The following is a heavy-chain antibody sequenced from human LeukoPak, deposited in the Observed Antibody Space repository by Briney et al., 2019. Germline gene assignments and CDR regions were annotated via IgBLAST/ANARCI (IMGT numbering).Heavy chain of an antibody. CDR3: ASSKPDGDYEDY. V-gene: IGHV1-3*01. CDR2: INAGNGNT. Sequence: ASVKVSCKASGYTFTSYAMHWVRQAPGQRLEWMGWINAGNGNTKYSQKFQGRVTITRDTSASTAYMELGSLRSEDTAVYYCASSKPDGDYEDYWGQGTLVTVSS. D-gene: IGHD4-17*01. J-gene: IGHJ4*02. CDR1: GYTFTSYA.